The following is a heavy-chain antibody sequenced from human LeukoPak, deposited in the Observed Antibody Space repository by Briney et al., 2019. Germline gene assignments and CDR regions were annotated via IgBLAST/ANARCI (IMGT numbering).Heavy chain of an antibody. CDR2: INHSGST. CDR1: GGSFSGYY. V-gene: IGHV4-34*01. Sequence: KTSETLSLTCAVYGGSFSGYYWSWIRQPPGKGLEWIGEINHSGSTNYNPSLKSRVTISVDTSKNQFSLKLSSVTAADTAVYYCARGGYYDSSGYYRIDYWGQGTLVTVSS. J-gene: IGHJ4*02. D-gene: IGHD3-22*01. CDR3: ARGGYYDSSGYYRIDY.